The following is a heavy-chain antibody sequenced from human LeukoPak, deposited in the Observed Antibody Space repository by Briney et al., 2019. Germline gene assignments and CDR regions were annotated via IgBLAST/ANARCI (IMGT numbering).Heavy chain of an antibody. J-gene: IGHJ3*01. D-gene: IGHD3-10*01. CDR3: SRGGSYYRAMM. CDR2: IYYSGAT. Sequence: SETLSLTCSVSGDSMRSYYWSWIRQPPGKGLEWIGYIYYSGATSYNPSLKSRVTISIDTSKNQFSLNLGSVTAADTAMYYCSRGGSYYRAMMWGQGTMVAVSS. V-gene: IGHV4-59*01. CDR1: GDSMRSYY.